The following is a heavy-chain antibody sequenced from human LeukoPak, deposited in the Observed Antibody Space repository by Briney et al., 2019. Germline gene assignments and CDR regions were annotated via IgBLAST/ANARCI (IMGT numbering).Heavy chain of an antibody. CDR1: GYTFTSYG. J-gene: IGHJ4*02. D-gene: IGHD3-22*01. CDR2: ISAYNGNT. Sequence: ASVKVSCKASGYTFTSYGISWVRQAPGQGLEWMGWISAYNGNTNYAQKLQGRVTMTTDTSTSTAYMELRSLRSDDTAVYYCARDGRVYYDSSGSGGYWGQGTLVTVSS. V-gene: IGHV1-18*01. CDR3: ARDGRVYYDSSGSGGY.